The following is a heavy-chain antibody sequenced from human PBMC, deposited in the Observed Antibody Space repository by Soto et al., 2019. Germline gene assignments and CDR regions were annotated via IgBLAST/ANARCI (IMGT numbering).Heavy chain of an antibody. V-gene: IGHV1-46*01. CDR2: INPTRGST. D-gene: IGHD5-12*01. CDR1: GYTFINYY. Sequence: GASVKVSCKASGYTFINYYIHWVRQAPGHGLEWMARINPTRGSTNYAQKFQGRLTLTTDTSTSTVYMELSSLRSEDTAVYYCAREEGTLVATTRNNWFDPWGQGTLVTVSS. J-gene: IGHJ5*02. CDR3: AREEGTLVATTRNNWFDP.